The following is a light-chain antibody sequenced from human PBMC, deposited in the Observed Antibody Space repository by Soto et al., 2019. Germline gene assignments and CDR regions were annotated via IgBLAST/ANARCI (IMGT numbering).Light chain of an antibody. Sequence: QSVLTQPPSVSAAPGQKVTISCSGSSPNIENNYVSWYQQLPGTAPKLLIYDNNKRPSGIPDRFSGSKSGTSATLGITGLQTGDEADYYCGTWDSSLSANWVFGGGTKLTVL. CDR3: GTWDSSLSANWV. CDR1: SPNIENNY. V-gene: IGLV1-51*01. CDR2: DNN. J-gene: IGLJ3*02.